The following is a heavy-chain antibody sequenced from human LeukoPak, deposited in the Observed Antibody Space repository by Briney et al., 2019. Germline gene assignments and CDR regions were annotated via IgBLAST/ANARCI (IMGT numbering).Heavy chain of an antibody. CDR2: IHPGDSDT. Sequence: GESLKISCKGSGYSFTSYWIGWVRQMPGKGLEWMGIIHPGDSDTIYSPSFQGQVTISADKSISTAYLQWSSLKASDTAMYYCARHVDSGTYYFQYWGQGTLVTVSP. D-gene: IGHD1-26*01. CDR3: ARHVDSGTYYFQY. V-gene: IGHV5-51*01. J-gene: IGHJ4*02. CDR1: GYSFTSYW.